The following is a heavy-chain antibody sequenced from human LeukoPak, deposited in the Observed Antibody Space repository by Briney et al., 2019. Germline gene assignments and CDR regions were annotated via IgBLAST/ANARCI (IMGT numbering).Heavy chain of an antibody. D-gene: IGHD5-12*01. CDR3: ATDRPRGYSGYDLEY. Sequence: GGSLRLSCAASGFTFSAYTMHWVRQAPGKGLDWAAITSSNGDNKNYADSVKCRFTISRDNSKNRLYLHMNSLRPEDTAVYYCATDRPRGYSGYDLEYWGQGTLVTVSS. CDR2: TSSNGDNK. J-gene: IGHJ4*02. CDR1: GFTFSAYT. V-gene: IGHV3-30*04.